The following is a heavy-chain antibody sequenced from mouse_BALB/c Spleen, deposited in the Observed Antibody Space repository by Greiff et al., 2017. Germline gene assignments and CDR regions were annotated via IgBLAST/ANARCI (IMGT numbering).Heavy chain of an antibody. CDR2: ISDGGSYT. Sequence: EVKVVESGGGLVKPGGSLKLSCAASGFTFSDYYMYWVRQTPEKRLEWVATISDGGSYTYYPDSVKGRFTISRDNAKNNLYLQMSSLKSEDTAMYYCARGGYGNYEAWFAYWGQGTLVTVSA. V-gene: IGHV5-4*02. CDR1: GFTFSDYY. D-gene: IGHD2-10*02. J-gene: IGHJ3*01. CDR3: ARGGYGNYEAWFAY.